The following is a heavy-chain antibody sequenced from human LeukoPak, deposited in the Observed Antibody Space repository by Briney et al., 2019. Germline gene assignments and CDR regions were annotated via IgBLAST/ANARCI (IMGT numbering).Heavy chain of an antibody. D-gene: IGHD2-15*01. Sequence: GGSLRLSCAASGFTFSDYYMSWIRQAPGKGLEWVSSITISGSSTYNADSVKGRFTISRDNAKNSLYLQMNSLRAEDTAVYYCARGSVVAANFDFWGQGTLVTVTS. CDR3: ARGSVVAANFDF. CDR2: ITISGSST. J-gene: IGHJ4*02. CDR1: GFTFSDYY. V-gene: IGHV3-11*01.